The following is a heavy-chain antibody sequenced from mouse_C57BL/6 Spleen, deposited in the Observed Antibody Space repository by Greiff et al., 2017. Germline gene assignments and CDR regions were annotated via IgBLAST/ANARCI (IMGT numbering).Heavy chain of an antibody. Sequence: VQGVESGAELVRPGASVTLSCKASGYTFTDYEMHWVKQTPVHGLEWIGAIDPETGGTAYNQKFKGKAILTADKSSSTAYMELRSLTSEDSAVYYCTRHYSNGAYWGQGTLVTVSA. J-gene: IGHJ3*01. CDR3: TRHYSNGAY. D-gene: IGHD2-5*01. CDR2: IDPETGGT. V-gene: IGHV1-15*01. CDR1: GYTFTDYE.